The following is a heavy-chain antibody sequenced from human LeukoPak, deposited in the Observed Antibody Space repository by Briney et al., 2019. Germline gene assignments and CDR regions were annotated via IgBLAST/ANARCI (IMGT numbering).Heavy chain of an antibody. CDR2: IKQDGSEK. V-gene: IGHV3-7*02. J-gene: IGHJ4*02. Sequence: GGSLRLPCAASGFTFSKYWMSWVRLAPGKGVEWVANIKQDGSEKFYVDSVKGRFTISRDNAQNSLYLQMNSLRAEDTAVYFCASSGRNFDYWGQGNLATVSS. CDR3: ASSGRNFDY. CDR1: GFTFSKYW. D-gene: IGHD6-25*01.